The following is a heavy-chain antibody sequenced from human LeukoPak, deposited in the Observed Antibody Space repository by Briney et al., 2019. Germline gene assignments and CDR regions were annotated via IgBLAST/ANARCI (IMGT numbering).Heavy chain of an antibody. D-gene: IGHD6-19*01. CDR3: ARRYSSGWPVFDY. V-gene: IGHV3-48*02. J-gene: IGHJ4*02. Sequence: DSVRGRFTISRDNAKNSLYLQMNSLRDEDTAVYYCARRYSSGWPVFDYWGQGTLVTVSS.